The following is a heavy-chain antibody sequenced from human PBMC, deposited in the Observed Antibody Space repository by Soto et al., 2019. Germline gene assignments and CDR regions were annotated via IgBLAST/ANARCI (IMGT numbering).Heavy chain of an antibody. Sequence: ASVKVSCKASGYTFTGYYMHWVRQAPGQGLEWMGWINPNSGGTNYAQKFQGWVTMTRDMSISTAYMELSRLRSDDTAVYYCARGVYSQQLVNNWFDPWGQGTLVTVSS. V-gene: IGHV1-2*04. CDR2: INPNSGGT. D-gene: IGHD6-13*01. J-gene: IGHJ5*02. CDR3: ARGVYSQQLVNNWFDP. CDR1: GYTFTGYY.